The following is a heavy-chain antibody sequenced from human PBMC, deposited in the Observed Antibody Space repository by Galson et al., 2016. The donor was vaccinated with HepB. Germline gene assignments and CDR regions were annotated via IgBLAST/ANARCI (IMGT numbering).Heavy chain of an antibody. CDR1: GHTFTNDV. Sequence: SVKVSCKASGHTFTNDVISWVRQAPGQGLECMGWISTYNGNTKYAEELQGRVTMTTDTSTSTAYMELRSLRSDDTAVYYWASVQRDSRGWHWFDPWGQGTLVTVSS. J-gene: IGHJ5*02. D-gene: IGHD6-19*01. CDR2: ISTYNGNT. CDR3: ASVQRDSRGWHWFDP. V-gene: IGHV1-18*04.